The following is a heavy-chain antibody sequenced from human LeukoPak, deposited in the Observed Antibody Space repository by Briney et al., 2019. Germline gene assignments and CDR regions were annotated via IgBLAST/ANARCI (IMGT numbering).Heavy chain of an antibody. V-gene: IGHV4-4*07. CDR3: ARVVPLYDILTGYAPWYFDY. D-gene: IGHD3-9*01. Sequence: SETLSLTCTVSGGSISSYYWSWIRQPAGKGLEWIGRIYTSGSTNYNPSLKSRVTMSVDTSKNQFSLKLSSVTAADTAVYYCARVVPLYDILTGYAPWYFDYWGQGTLVTVSS. J-gene: IGHJ4*02. CDR1: GGSISSYY. CDR2: IYTSGST.